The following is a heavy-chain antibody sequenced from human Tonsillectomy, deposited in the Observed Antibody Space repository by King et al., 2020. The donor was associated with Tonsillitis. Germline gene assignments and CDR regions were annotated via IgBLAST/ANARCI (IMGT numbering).Heavy chain of an antibody. Sequence: QLVESGPEVKKPGTSVKVSCKASGFTFTSSAAQWVRQARGQRLEWIGWIVVGSSNTNYAQKFQERVTITRDMSTSTAYMELRSLRSEDTAVYYCAASTDSSAYHFDLWGRGTLVTVSS. CDR2: IVVGSSNT. CDR1: GFTFTSSA. D-gene: IGHD3-22*01. V-gene: IGHV1-58*01. CDR3: AASTDSSAYHFDL. J-gene: IGHJ2*01.